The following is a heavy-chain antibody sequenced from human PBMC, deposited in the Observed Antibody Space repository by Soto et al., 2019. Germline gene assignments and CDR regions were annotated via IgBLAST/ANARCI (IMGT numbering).Heavy chain of an antibody. J-gene: IGHJ6*02. Sequence: SETLSLTCTVSGGSISSGGYYWSWIRQHPGKGLEWIGYIYYSGSTYYNPSLKSRVTISVDTSKNQFSLKLSSVTAADTAVYYCARGPGVVAAIYGMDVWGQGTTVT. CDR3: ARGPGVVAAIYGMDV. V-gene: IGHV4-31*03. CDR1: GGSISSGGYY. CDR2: IYYSGST. D-gene: IGHD2-15*01.